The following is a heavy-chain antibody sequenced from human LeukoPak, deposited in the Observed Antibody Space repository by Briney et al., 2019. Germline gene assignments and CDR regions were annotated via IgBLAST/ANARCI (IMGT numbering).Heavy chain of an antibody. CDR1: GFTFSDYY. Sequence: GGSLRLSCAASGFTFSDYYMSWIRQAPGKGLEWVSYISSSSSYTSYADSVKGRFTISRDNAKNSLYLQMNSLRAEDTAVYYCARNSIAAAGRYYYYGMDVWGQGTTVTVSS. CDR2: ISSSSSYT. CDR3: ARNSIAAAGRYYYYGMDV. J-gene: IGHJ6*02. V-gene: IGHV3-11*03. D-gene: IGHD6-13*01.